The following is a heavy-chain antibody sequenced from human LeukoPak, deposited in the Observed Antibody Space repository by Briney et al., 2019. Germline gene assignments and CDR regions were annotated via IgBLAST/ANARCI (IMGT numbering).Heavy chain of an antibody. Sequence: PGGSLRLSCAASGFTFSSYSMNWVRQAPGKGLEWVSSISSSSSYIYYADSVKGRFTISRDNAKNSLYLQMNSLRAEDTAVYYCARIPMVRGAMDYYYYMDVWGKGTTVTISS. CDR3: ARIPMVRGAMDYYYYMDV. J-gene: IGHJ6*03. D-gene: IGHD3-10*01. CDR2: ISSSSSYI. CDR1: GFTFSSYS. V-gene: IGHV3-21*01.